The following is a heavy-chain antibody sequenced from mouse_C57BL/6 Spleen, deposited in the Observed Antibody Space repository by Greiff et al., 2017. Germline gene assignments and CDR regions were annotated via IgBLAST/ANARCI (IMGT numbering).Heavy chain of an antibody. J-gene: IGHJ4*01. V-gene: IGHV1-52*01. Sequence: QVQLQQPGAELVRPGSSVKLSCKASGYTFTSYWMHWVKQRPIQGLEWIGNIDPSDSETHYNQKFKDKATLTVDKSSSTAYMQLSSLTSEDSAVXYCARAYYGSSYGYYARDYWGQGTSVTVSS. CDR1: GYTFTSYW. CDR3: ARAYYGSSYGYYARDY. D-gene: IGHD1-1*01. CDR2: IDPSDSET.